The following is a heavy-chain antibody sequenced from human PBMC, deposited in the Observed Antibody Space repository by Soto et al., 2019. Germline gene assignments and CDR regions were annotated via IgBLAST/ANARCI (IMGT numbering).Heavy chain of an antibody. Sequence: GGSLRLSCAASGFTFSDYYMSWIRQAPGKGLEWVSYISSSSSYTNYADSVKGRFTISRDNAKNSLYLQMNSLRAEDTTVYYCASMAVAGMEWFDPWGQGTLVTVSS. V-gene: IGHV3-11*06. D-gene: IGHD6-19*01. J-gene: IGHJ5*02. CDR3: ASMAVAGMEWFDP. CDR1: GFTFSDYY. CDR2: ISSSSSYT.